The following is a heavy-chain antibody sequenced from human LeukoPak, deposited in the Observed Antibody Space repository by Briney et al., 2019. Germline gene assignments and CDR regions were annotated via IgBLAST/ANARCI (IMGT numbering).Heavy chain of an antibody. V-gene: IGHV3-21*01. CDR1: GFTGSNNY. J-gene: IGHJ6*02. D-gene: IGHD3/OR15-3a*01. CDR3: ARGLWTAHYYYYYGMDV. Sequence: GGSLRLSCAASGFTGSNNYVNWVRQAPGKGLEWVSAISSSSSYIYYADSVKGRFTISRDNAKNSLYLQVNSLRAEDTAVYYCARGLWTAHYYYYYGMDVWGQGTTVTVSS. CDR2: ISSSSSYI.